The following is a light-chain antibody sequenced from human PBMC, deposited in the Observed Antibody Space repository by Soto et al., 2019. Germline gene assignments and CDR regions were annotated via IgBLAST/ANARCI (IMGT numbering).Light chain of an antibody. J-gene: IGKJ3*01. CDR1: QSVSSSY. V-gene: IGKV3-20*01. CDR2: GAS. CDR3: QQYGRSPFT. Sequence: EIVLTQSPGTLPLSPGERATLSCRASQSVSSSYLAWYQQKPGQAPRLLIYGASSRATGIPGRFSGSGSGTDFTLTISRLEPEDFAVYYCQQYGRSPFTFGHGTKVDIK.